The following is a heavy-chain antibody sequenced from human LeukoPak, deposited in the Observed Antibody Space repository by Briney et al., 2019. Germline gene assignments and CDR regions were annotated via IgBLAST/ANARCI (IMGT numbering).Heavy chain of an antibody. CDR3: ARSSIIAAAGPYYFDY. J-gene: IGHJ4*02. CDR1: GGTFSSYA. D-gene: IGHD6-13*01. Sequence: SVKVSCKASGGTFSSYAISWVRQAPGQGLEWMGGIIPIFGTANYAQKFQGRVTITEDKSTSTAYMELSSLRSEDTAVYYCARSSIIAAAGPYYFDYWGQGTLVTVSS. V-gene: IGHV1-69*06. CDR2: IIPIFGTA.